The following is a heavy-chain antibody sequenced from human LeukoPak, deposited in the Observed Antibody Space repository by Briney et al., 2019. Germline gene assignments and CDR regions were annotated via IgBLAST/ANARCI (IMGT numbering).Heavy chain of an antibody. D-gene: IGHD3-16*01. V-gene: IGHV4-30-2*01. CDR1: GGSISSGGYS. Sequence: SETLSLTCAVSGGSISSGGYSWSWIRQPPGKGLEWIGNIYHSGSTYYNPSLKSRVNISVDRSKNQFSLKLSSVTAADTAVYYCARASGVMDLSYWGQGTLVTVSS. CDR2: IYHSGST. J-gene: IGHJ4*02. CDR3: ARASGVMDLSY.